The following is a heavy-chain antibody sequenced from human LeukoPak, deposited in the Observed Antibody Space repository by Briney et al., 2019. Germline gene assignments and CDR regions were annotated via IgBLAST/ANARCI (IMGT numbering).Heavy chain of an antibody. J-gene: IGHJ5*02. CDR1: GFTFSSYS. Sequence: NPGGSLRLSCAASGFTFSSYSMNWVRQAPGKGLEWVSSISSSSSYIYYADSVKGRFTISRDNAKNSLYLQMNSLRAEDTAVYYCARVTRDILTGSNWFDPWGQGTLATVSS. CDR2: ISSSSSYI. D-gene: IGHD3-9*01. CDR3: ARVTRDILTGSNWFDP. V-gene: IGHV3-21*01.